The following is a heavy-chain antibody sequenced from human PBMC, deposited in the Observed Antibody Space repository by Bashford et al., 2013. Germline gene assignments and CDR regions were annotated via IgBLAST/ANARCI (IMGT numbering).Heavy chain of an antibody. CDR3: TRALVVPAANNYYFDY. V-gene: IGHV3-74*01. CDR2: INNDGTST. Sequence: VRQGLQGRGLMWVSRINNDGTSTSYADSESGRFTISRDDSKRVVYLQMNSLTSEDTGVYFCTRALVVPAANNYYFDYWGQGTQVTVSS. D-gene: IGHD2-2*01. J-gene: IGHJ4*02.